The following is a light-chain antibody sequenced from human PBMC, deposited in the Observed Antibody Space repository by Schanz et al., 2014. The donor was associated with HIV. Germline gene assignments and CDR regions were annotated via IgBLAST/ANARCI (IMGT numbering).Light chain of an antibody. CDR2: EDD. Sequence: NFMLTQPHSVSESPGKTVTISCTGSSGSIASKYVQWYQQRPGSAPTTVIYEDDQRPSGVPDRFSGSIDSSSNSASLTISGLKTEDEADYYCQSYDSSTHWVFGGGTKLTVL. J-gene: IGLJ3*02. CDR3: QSYDSSTHWV. CDR1: SGSIASKY. V-gene: IGLV6-57*02.